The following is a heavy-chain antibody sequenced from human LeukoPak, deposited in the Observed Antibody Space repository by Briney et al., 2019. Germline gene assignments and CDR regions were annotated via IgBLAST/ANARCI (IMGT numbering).Heavy chain of an antibody. D-gene: IGHD3-3*01. V-gene: IGHV3-30-3*01. CDR2: ISYDGSNK. CDR3: ARELRFLEWLSYDY. J-gene: IGHJ4*02. Sequence: WRSLTLSCAASGFTFSSYAMHWVRQAPGKGLEWVAVISYDGSNKYYADSVKGRFTISRDNSKNTLYLQMNSLRAEDTAVYYCARELRFLEWLSYDYWGQGTLVTVSS. CDR1: GFTFSSYA.